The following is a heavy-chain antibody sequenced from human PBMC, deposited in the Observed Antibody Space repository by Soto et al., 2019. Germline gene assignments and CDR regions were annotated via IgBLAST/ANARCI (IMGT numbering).Heavy chain of an antibody. CDR3: ARDHDYGDYVPYGSDY. CDR1: GFTFSSYG. CDR2: IWYDGSNK. J-gene: IGHJ4*02. D-gene: IGHD4-17*01. Sequence: QVQLVESGGGVVQPGRSLRLSCAASGFTFSSYGMHWVRQAPGKGLERVAVIWYDGSNKYYADSVKGRFTISRDNSKNSLYLQMNSVRAEDTAVYYCARDHDYGDYVPYGSDYWGQGTLVTVSS. V-gene: IGHV3-33*01.